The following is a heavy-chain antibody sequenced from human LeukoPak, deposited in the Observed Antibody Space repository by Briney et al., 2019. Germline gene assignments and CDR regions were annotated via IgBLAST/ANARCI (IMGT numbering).Heavy chain of an antibody. CDR1: GFTFDDYA. CDR2: ISWQGGTT. J-gene: IGHJ6*03. Sequence: GGSLRLSCAASGFTFDDYAVHWVRQAPGKGLEWVSFISWQGGTTYYADSVKGRFTISRDNSKNSLYLQMNSLRAEDTAFYYCAKDTDPAYFYYMDVWGKGTTVTVSS. V-gene: IGHV3-43D*03. CDR3: AKDTDPAYFYYMDV.